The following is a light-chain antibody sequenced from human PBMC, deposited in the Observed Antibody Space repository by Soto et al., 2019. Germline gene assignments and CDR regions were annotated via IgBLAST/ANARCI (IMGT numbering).Light chain of an antibody. V-gene: IGLV2-14*03. CDR3: SSFTTSSTWV. J-gene: IGLJ3*02. Sequence: QPASVSGSPGQSIAISCTGTSSDVGKYSYVSWFQQYPGNAPKLMIYDVSNRPSGVSNRFSGSKSGNTASLTISGLQGEDEADYYCSSFTTSSTWVFGGGTKLTVL. CDR1: SSDVGKYSY. CDR2: DVS.